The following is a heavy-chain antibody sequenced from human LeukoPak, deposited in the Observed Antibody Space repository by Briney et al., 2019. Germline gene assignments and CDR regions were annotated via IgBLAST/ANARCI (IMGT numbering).Heavy chain of an antibody. Sequence: PGGSLRLSCAASGFTFSSYGMSWVRQAPGKGLEWVSAISGSGGSTYYADPVKGRFTISRDNAKNSLYLQMNSLRAEDTAVYYCARDDFEITMVRGVSYYMDVWGKGTRSPSP. CDR3: ARDDFEITMVRGVSYYMDV. V-gene: IGHV3-23*01. J-gene: IGHJ6*03. CDR2: ISGSGGST. CDR1: GFTFSSYG. D-gene: IGHD3-10*01.